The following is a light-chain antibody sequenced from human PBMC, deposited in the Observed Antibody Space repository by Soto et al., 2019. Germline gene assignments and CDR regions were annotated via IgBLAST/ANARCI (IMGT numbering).Light chain of an antibody. CDR1: QNIRNN. J-gene: IGKJ5*01. Sequence: EIVMTQSPATLSVSPGESATLSCRSSQNIRNNLAWYQQKPGQAPRLLFSDTSTRATTVPARFNGSGSGTEFTLTISSLQSEDFAVYYCQQDYNLPFTFGQGTRLEIK. V-gene: IGKV3-15*01. CDR2: DTS. CDR3: QQDYNLPFT.